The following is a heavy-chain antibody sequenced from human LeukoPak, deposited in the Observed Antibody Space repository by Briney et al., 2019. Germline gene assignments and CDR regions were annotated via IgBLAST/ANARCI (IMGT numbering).Heavy chain of an antibody. CDR3: AIPPGYCGNDCSFDH. Sequence: GEPLKISCEGSGYSFSNYWIGWVRKMPGKGLGWMGIIYPGDYETRYSPSFQGLVTISVDKSISTAYLQWSSLKASDTAMYYCAIPPGYCGNDCSFDHWGQGTLVTVSS. D-gene: IGHD2-21*02. V-gene: IGHV5-51*01. J-gene: IGHJ4*02. CDR2: IYPGDYET. CDR1: GYSFSNYW.